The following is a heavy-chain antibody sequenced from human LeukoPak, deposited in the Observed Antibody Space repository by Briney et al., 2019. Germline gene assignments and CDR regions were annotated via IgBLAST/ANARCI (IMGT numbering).Heavy chain of an antibody. Sequence: PSETLSLTCTVSGGSICSYYWSWIRQPPGKGLEWIGYIYYSGSTNYNPSLKSRVTISVDTSKNQFSLKLSSVTAADTAVYYCARAPNGSGWTWDYWGQGTLVTVSS. D-gene: IGHD6-19*01. CDR2: IYYSGST. CDR3: ARAPNGSGWTWDY. V-gene: IGHV4-59*01. CDR1: GGSICSYY. J-gene: IGHJ4*02.